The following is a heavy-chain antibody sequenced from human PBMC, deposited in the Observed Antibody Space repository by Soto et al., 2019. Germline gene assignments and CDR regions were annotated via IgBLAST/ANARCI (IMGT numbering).Heavy chain of an antibody. CDR2: INSDGSHT. CDR3: AGGMAGLDV. J-gene: IGHJ6*02. Sequence: EVQLVESGGGLVQPGGSLRLSCAASGLSFNIYWMHWVRQVPGKGLVWIARINSDGSHTIYVDSVKGRLTISRDNAKNTVFLQMDSLRDEDTGVYYCAGGMAGLDVWGQGTTVTVSS. CDR1: GLSFNIYW. V-gene: IGHV3-74*01.